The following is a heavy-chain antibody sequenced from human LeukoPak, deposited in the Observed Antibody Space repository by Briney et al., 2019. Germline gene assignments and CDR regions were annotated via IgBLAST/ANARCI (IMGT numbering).Heavy chain of an antibody. V-gene: IGHV3-7*01. CDR2: IKEDGGEK. Sequence: GGSRRLSCAASGFTFSRYWMTWFRQAPGKGLEWVANIKEDGGEKYYVASVRGRFTISRDNAKSSLYLQMNSLRAEDTAVYYCARAGVMHYYDSSGFYYPSNFDYWGQGTLVTVSS. CDR1: GFTFSRYW. CDR3: ARAGVMHYYDSSGFYYPSNFDY. J-gene: IGHJ4*02. D-gene: IGHD3-22*01.